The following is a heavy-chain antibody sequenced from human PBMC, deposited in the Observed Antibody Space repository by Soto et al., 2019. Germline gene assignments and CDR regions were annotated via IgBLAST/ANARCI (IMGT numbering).Heavy chain of an antibody. CDR3: ARAWDSGYDTTAECGY. CDR1: GGTFSSYA. D-gene: IGHD5-12*01. J-gene: IGHJ4*02. CDR2: IIPIFGTA. V-gene: IGHV1-69*13. Sequence: SVKVSCKASGGTFSSYAISWVRQAPGQGLEWMGGIIPIFGTANYAQKFQGRVTITADESTSTAYMELSSLRSEDTAVYYCARAWDSGYDTTAECGYWGQGTLVTVSS.